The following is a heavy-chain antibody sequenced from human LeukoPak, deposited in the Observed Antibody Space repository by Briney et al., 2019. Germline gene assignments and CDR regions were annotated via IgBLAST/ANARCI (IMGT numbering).Heavy chain of an antibody. CDR1: GFTFGDYA. Sequence: GGSLRLSCTASGFTFGDYAMSWVRQAPGKGLEWVGFIRSKAYGGTTEYAASVKGRFTISRDDSKSIAYLQMNSLKTEDTAVYYCTRFSVVVVPAAMQVLYYYYMDVWGKGTTVTISS. J-gene: IGHJ6*03. CDR3: TRFSVVVVPAAMQVLYYYYMDV. V-gene: IGHV3-49*04. CDR2: IRSKAYGGTT. D-gene: IGHD2-2*01.